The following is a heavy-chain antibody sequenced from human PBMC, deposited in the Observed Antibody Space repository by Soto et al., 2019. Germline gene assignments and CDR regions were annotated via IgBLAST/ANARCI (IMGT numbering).Heavy chain of an antibody. Sequence: QVQLVQSGAEVKKPGASVNISCQASGFTFSDTLINWVRQGPGQRLEWMGWINPANGNTRYSESFQGRVTISSLSSASTAYVALSDRTSEDTAVYYCARDILSVGPRANDAFDVWGQGTMITVSS. D-gene: IGHD2-8*02. CDR1: GFTFSDTL. CDR3: ARDILSVGPRANDAFDV. J-gene: IGHJ3*01. CDR2: INPANGNT. V-gene: IGHV1-3*01.